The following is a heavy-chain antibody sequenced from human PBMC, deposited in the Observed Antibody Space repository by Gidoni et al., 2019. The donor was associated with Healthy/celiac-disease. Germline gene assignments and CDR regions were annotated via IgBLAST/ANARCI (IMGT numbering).Heavy chain of an antibody. CDR2: ISGSGGSP. D-gene: IGHD3-3*01. V-gene: IGHV3-23*01. CDR3: AKNGSWDDFWSGYPYGMDV. CDR1: GFTFSSYA. Sequence: EVHLLESGGGLVQPGGSLRLSCAASGFTFSSYAMSWVRQAPGKGLEWVSAISGSGGSPYYADSVKGRFTISRDNSKNTLYLQMNSLRAEDTAVYYCAKNGSWDDFWSGYPYGMDVWGQGTTVTVSS. J-gene: IGHJ6*02.